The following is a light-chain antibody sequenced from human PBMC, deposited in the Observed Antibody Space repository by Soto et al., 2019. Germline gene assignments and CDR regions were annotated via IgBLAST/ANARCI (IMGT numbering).Light chain of an antibody. V-gene: IGLV2-8*01. CDR1: SSDVGAYNY. Sequence: QSVLTQPPSASGSPGQSVSISCTGTSSDVGAYNYVSWYQQHPGKAPKLIIYEVSKRPSGVPDRFSGSKSGNAASLTVSGLQAEDEADYYCSSYAGSNKVFGTGTKVTVL. CDR2: EVS. CDR3: SSYAGSNKV. J-gene: IGLJ1*01.